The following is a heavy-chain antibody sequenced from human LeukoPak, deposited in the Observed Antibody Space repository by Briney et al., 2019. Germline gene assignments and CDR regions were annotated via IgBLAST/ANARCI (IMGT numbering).Heavy chain of an antibody. CDR3: AKIDGYCSSTSCYSGWFDP. CDR2: ISGSGGST. J-gene: IGHJ5*02. V-gene: IGHV3-23*01. Sequence: GGSLRLSCAASGFTFSSYAMSWVRQAPGKGLEWVSAISGSGGSTYYADSVKGRFTISRDNPKNTLYLQMNSLRAEDTAVYYCAKIDGYCSSTSCYSGWFDPWGQGTLVTVSS. CDR1: GFTFSSYA. D-gene: IGHD2-2*01.